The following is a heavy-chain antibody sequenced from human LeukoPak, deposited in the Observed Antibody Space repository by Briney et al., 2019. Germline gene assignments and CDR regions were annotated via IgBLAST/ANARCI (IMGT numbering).Heavy chain of an antibody. CDR1: GFTFSSYA. V-gene: IGHV3-23*01. Sequence: PGGSLRLSCAASGFTFSSYAMSWVRQAPGKGLEWVSAISGSGFTYYADSVKGRFTISRDNSKNTLYLQMNSLRAEDTAVYYCARDRPQGNYEFDYWGQGTLVTVSS. CDR3: ARDRPQGNYEFDY. D-gene: IGHD4-11*01. J-gene: IGHJ4*02. CDR2: ISGSGFT.